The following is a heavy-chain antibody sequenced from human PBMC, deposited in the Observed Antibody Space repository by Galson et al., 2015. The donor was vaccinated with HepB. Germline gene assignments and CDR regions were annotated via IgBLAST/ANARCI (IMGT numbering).Heavy chain of an antibody. J-gene: IGHJ4*02. CDR1: GGSLSNYD. D-gene: IGHD4/OR15-4a*01. Sequence: SVKVSCKASGGSLSNYDITWVRQAPGQGLEWMGGIIPIFGPANYAQKFQGRVTITADESTNTAYMELSRLRSEDTAVYYCARQNGAYQRWGQGTLVTVSS. V-gene: IGHV1-69*13. CDR3: ARQNGAYQR. CDR2: IIPIFGPA.